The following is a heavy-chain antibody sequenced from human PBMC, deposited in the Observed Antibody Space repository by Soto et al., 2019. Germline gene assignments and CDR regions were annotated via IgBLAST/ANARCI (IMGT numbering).Heavy chain of an antibody. CDR3: AKIAAAGHYYYYGMDV. CDR1: GFTFSSYA. Sequence: GGSLRLSCAASGFTFSSYAMSWVRQAPGKGLEWVSAISGSGGSTYYADSVKGRFTISRDNSKNTLYLQMNSLRAEDTAVYYCAKIAAAGHYYYYGMDVWGQGTTVTVSS. D-gene: IGHD6-13*01. J-gene: IGHJ6*02. CDR2: ISGSGGST. V-gene: IGHV3-23*01.